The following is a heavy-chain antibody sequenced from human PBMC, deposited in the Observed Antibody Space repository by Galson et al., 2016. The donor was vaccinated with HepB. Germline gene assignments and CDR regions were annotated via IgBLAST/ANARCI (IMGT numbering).Heavy chain of an antibody. CDR1: GDSVSNNAAT. CDR2: TYFRSKWDH. J-gene: IGHJ6*03. V-gene: IGHV6-1*01. D-gene: IGHD1-1*01. CDR3: ARALVATSYGMDV. Sequence: CAISGDSVSNNAATWNWIRLSPSRGPEWLGRTYFRSKWDHDYGDSVKSRVTINADIGRNQFSLQLTSVTPEDSASYYCARALVATSYGMDVWGKGTTVTISS.